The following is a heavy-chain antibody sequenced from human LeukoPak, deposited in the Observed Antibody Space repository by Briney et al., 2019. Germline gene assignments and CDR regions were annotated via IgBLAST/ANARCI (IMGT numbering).Heavy chain of an antibody. CDR1: GGSMSNISDY. Sequence: YPSETLSLTCTVSGGSMSNISDYWGWIRQPPGKGLEWIGSIYYSGSTYYNPSLKSRVTISVDTSKNQFSLELSSVTAADTGVYYCARVSLPGIAPAGLYYFDYWGQGTLVTVSS. CDR2: IYYSGST. J-gene: IGHJ4*02. D-gene: IGHD6-13*01. CDR3: ARVSLPGIAPAGLYYFDY. V-gene: IGHV4-39*01.